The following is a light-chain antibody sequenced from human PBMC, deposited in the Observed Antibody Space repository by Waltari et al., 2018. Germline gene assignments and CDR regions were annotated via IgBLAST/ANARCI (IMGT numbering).Light chain of an antibody. CDR3: QQYSSWT. CDR1: QSIGTL. CDR2: KAS. Sequence: DIQMTQSPSTLSASVGDRVTITCRASQSIGTLLAWYQQKPGKAPNLMIYKASNLQSGVPSRFSGSGSGTEFTLTISSLQPDDFATYYCQQYSSWTFGQGTKVEIK. J-gene: IGKJ1*01. V-gene: IGKV1-5*03.